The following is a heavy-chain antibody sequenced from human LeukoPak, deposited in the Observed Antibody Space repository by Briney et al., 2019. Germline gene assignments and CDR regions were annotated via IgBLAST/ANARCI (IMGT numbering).Heavy chain of an antibody. J-gene: IGHJ4*02. Sequence: ASVKVSCKASGYTFTSYGISWVRQAPGQGLEWMGWISAYNGNTNYAQKLQGRVTMTTDTSTSTAYMELRSLRSDDTAVYYCASSYDFSSGYYTLYYWRQGTLVTVSS. D-gene: IGHD3-3*01. CDR1: GYTFTSYG. CDR3: ASSYDFSSGYYTLYY. CDR2: ISAYNGNT. V-gene: IGHV1-18*01.